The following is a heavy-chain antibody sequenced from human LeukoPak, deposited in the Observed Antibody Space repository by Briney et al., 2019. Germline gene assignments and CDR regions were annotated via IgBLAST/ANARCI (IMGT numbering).Heavy chain of an antibody. J-gene: IGHJ4*02. V-gene: IGHV3-48*03. Sequence: GGSLRLSCAASGFTFSSYEMNWVRQAPGKGLEWVSYISSSGSTIYYADSVKGRFTISRDNAKNSLYLQMNSLRAEDTAVYYCASQSMITFGGVTRIDYWGQGTLVTVSS. CDR3: ASQSMITFGGVTRIDY. CDR1: GFTFSSYE. CDR2: ISSSGSTI. D-gene: IGHD3-16*01.